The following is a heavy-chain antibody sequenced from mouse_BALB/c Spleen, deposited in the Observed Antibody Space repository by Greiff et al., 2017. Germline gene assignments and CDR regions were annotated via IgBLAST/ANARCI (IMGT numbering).Heavy chain of an antibody. CDR2: IRSGGST. CDR3: ASYDGYYFDY. CDR1: GFSLTSYG. J-gene: IGHJ2*01. D-gene: IGHD2-3*01. V-gene: IGHV2-2*02. Sequence: QVQLQQSGPGLVQPSQSLSITCTVSGFSLTSYGVHWVRQSPGKGLEWLGVIRSGGSTDYNAAFISRLSISKDNSKSQVFVKMNSLQANDTAIYYCASYDGYYFDYWGQGTTLTVSS.